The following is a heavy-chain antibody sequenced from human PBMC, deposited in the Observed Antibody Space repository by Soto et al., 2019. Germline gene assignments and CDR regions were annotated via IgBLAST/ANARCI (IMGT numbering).Heavy chain of an antibody. J-gene: IGHJ5*02. V-gene: IGHV2-5*01. CDR2: IYWNDDK. Sequence: XGPTLVNPTQTLPLTCTFSVFSLSTSGVGVGWIRQPPGKALEWLALIYWNDDKRYSPSLKSRLTITKDTSKHQVVLTMTNMDPVDTATYYCANRPVEYSSSSAYNWFDPWAQGTLVTVSS. CDR3: ANRPVEYSSSSAYNWFDP. CDR1: VFSLSTSGVG. D-gene: IGHD6-6*01.